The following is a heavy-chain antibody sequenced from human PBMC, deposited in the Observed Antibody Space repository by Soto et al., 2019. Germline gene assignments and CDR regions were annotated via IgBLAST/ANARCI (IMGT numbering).Heavy chain of an antibody. D-gene: IGHD1-1*01. CDR1: GYRFINYW. CDR2: IDPSDSYT. V-gene: IGHV5-10-1*03. Sequence: EVQLVQSGAEVKKPGESLMLSCQGSGYRFINYWISWVRQMPGNGLEWVGRIDPSDSYTVYRPSFQGHVTISIDTAINPAFLEWRSPQASDTAMYYCVRHGNGTSFYFDLWGRGTLVPVSS. J-gene: IGHJ4*02. CDR3: VRHGNGTSFYFDL.